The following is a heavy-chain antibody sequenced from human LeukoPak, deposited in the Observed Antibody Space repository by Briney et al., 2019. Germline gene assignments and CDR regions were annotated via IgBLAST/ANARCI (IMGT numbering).Heavy chain of an antibody. CDR1: GFCFSSYW. J-gene: IGHJ4*02. CDR2: INSDGSST. Sequence: PGGSLRLSCAASGFCFSSYWMHWVRQAPGKGLVWVSGINSDGSSTSYADSVKGRFTISRDNAKNTLYLQMNSLRAEDTAVYYCARARERGRIVVVPAAIGYWGQGTLVTVSS. V-gene: IGHV3-74*01. CDR3: ARARERGRIVVVPAAIGY. D-gene: IGHD2-2*02.